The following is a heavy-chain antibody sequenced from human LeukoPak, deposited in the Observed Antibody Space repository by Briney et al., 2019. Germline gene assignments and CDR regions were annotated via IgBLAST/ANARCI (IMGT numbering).Heavy chain of an antibody. D-gene: IGHD6-13*01. CDR2: IKQDGSEK. CDR3: ARENVIAAAGTGDY. V-gene: IGHV3-7*01. J-gene: IGHJ4*02. CDR1: GFTFSSYW. Sequence: GGSLRLSCAASGFTFSSYWMSWVRQAPGKRLEGVANIKQDGSEKYYVDSVKGRFTISRDNAKNSLYLQMNSLRAEDTAVYYCARENVIAAAGTGDYWGQGTLATVSS.